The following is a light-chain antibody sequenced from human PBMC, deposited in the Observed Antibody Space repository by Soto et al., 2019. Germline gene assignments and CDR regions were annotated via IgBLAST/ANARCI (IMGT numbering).Light chain of an antibody. CDR1: QSISSY. J-gene: IGKJ1*01. CDR2: DAS. Sequence: DVWMTRSPWSLSASLGCIFTIACPASQSISSYLNWYQQKPGKAPKLLIYDASSLESGVPSRFSGSGSGTEFTLTISSLQPDDFATYYCQQDNSYSRTFGQGTRVEIK. CDR3: QQDNSYSRT. V-gene: IGKV1-5*01.